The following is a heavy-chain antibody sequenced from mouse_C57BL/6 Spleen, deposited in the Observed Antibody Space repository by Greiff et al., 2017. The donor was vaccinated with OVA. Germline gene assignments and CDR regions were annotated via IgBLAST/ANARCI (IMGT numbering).Heavy chain of an antibody. J-gene: IGHJ3*01. D-gene: IGHD1-3*01. V-gene: IGHV3-6*01. CDR3: ERARCNNYGCAY. CDR2: LSYDGSN. Sequence: EVKLMESGPGLVKPSQSLSLTCSVTGYSITSGHYWNWIRQFPGNKLEWMGYLSYDGSNNYNPPLKNRISITRDTSMNQFFLKLNSVTTEETATYYYERARCNNYGCAYWGQGTLVTVSA. CDR1: GYSITSGHY.